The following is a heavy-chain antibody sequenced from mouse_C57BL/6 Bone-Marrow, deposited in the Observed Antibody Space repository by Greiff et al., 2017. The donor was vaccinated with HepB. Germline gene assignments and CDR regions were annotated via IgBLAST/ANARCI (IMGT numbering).Heavy chain of an antibody. Sequence: EVQGVESGGGLVKPGGSLKLSCAASGFTFSSYAMSWVRQTPEKRLEWVATISDGGRYTYYPDNVKGRFTISRDNAKNNLYLQMSHLKSEDTAMYYCARELRLWFAYWGQGTLVTVSA. V-gene: IGHV5-4*01. D-gene: IGHD1-2*01. CDR1: GFTFSSYA. J-gene: IGHJ3*01. CDR2: ISDGGRYT. CDR3: ARELRLWFAY.